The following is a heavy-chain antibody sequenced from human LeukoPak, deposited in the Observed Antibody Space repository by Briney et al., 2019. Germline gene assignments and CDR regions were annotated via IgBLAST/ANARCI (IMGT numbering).Heavy chain of an antibody. CDR3: ANEIRPNDY. CDR2: INHNGNVN. D-gene: IGHD4-17*01. Sequence: GGSLRLSCAASGFTFSSYWKNWARQAPGKGLEWVASINHNGNVNYYVDSVKGRFTISRDNSKNTLYLQMNSLRAEDTAVYYCANEIRPNDYWGQGTQVTVSS. J-gene: IGHJ4*02. CDR1: GFTFSSYW. V-gene: IGHV3-7*03.